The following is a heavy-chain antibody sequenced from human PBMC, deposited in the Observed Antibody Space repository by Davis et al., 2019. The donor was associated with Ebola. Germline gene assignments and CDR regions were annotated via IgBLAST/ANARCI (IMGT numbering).Heavy chain of an antibody. CDR2: INSDGSST. V-gene: IGHV3-74*01. D-gene: IGHD1-1*01. J-gene: IGHJ6*02. CDR1: GFTFSSYW. Sequence: GGSLRLSCAASGFTFSSYWMHWVRQAPGKGLVWVSRINSDGSSTSYADSVKGRFTISRDNAKNTLYLQMNSLRAEDTAVYYCAKVQSLSSYYYGMDVWGQGTTVTVSS. CDR3: AKVQSLSSYYYGMDV.